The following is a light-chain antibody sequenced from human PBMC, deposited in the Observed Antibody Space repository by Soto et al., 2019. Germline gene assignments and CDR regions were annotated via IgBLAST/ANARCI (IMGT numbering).Light chain of an antibody. CDR1: QSISSW. J-gene: IGKJ1*01. CDR3: QQYHSFWT. Sequence: DIQITQSPSTLSASVGDRVTITCRASQSISSWLAWYQQKPGKAPKLLIYKASSLEGGVPSRFSSSGSGTEFTLTISSLQPDDYATYYCQQYHSFWTFGQGTKVDIK. CDR2: KAS. V-gene: IGKV1-5*03.